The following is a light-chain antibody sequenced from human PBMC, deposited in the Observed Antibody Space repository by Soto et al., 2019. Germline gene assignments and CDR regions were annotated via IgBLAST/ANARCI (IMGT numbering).Light chain of an antibody. CDR2: GAS. CDR1: QSVSSSY. CDR3: QQYGSSPWWT. J-gene: IGKJ1*01. V-gene: IGKV3-20*01. Sequence: TQSPSTLSGSVGDRVTITCRASQSVSSSYLAWYQQKPGQAPRLLIYGASSRATGIPDRFSGSGSGTDFTLTISRLEPEDFAVYYCQQYGSSPWWTFGQGTKVEIK.